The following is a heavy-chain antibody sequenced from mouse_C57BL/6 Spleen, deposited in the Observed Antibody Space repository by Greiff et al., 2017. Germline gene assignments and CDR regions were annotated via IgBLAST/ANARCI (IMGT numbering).Heavy chain of an antibody. Sequence: EVHLVESGGGLVQPGGSMKLSCVASGFTFSNYWMNWVRQSPEKGLEWVAQIRLKSDNYATHYAESVKGRFTISRDDSKSSSYLQMNNLRAEDTGIDYCTDDGGYFDYWGQGTTLTVSS. CDR3: TDDGGYFDY. CDR1: GFTFSNYW. J-gene: IGHJ2*01. D-gene: IGHD2-3*01. CDR2: IRLKSDNYAT. V-gene: IGHV6-3*01.